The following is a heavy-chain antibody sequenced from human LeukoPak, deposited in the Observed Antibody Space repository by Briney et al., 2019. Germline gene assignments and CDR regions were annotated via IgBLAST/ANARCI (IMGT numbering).Heavy chain of an antibody. J-gene: IGHJ4*02. Sequence: GGSLRLSCEASGFIFSSYAMSWVRQAPGKGLEWDSTIGGSAASTVYRDSVQGRFTISRDNSKNTLYLQMSSLRAEDTAVYYCASDMMDDPSGNYFLGGRGPLVTVS. D-gene: IGHD3-22*01. CDR2: IGGSAAST. CDR3: ASDMMDDPSGNYFL. V-gene: IGHV3-23*01. CDR1: GFIFSSYA.